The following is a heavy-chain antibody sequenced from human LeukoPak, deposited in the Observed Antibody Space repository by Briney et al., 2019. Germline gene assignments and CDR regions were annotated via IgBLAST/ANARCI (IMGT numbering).Heavy chain of an antibody. J-gene: IGHJ6*04. Sequence: SETLSLTCTVSGYSINNGYFWVWIRQPPGKGLEYIGTVFHSGDTYYNPSLKSRVTISLDTSTNEISLKLRSATAADTAVYYCVRGLRSGSNYFFYGMDVWGKGTTVTVSS. CDR3: VRGLRSGSNYFFYGMDV. D-gene: IGHD3-10*01. CDR1: GYSINNGYF. V-gene: IGHV4-38-2*02. CDR2: VFHSGDT.